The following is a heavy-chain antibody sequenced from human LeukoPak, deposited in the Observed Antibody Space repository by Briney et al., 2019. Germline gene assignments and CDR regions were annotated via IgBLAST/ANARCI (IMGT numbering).Heavy chain of an antibody. J-gene: IGHJ4*02. CDR2: INDNGRST. V-gene: IGHV3-23*01. CDR3: VMGFYFDY. Sequence: GGSLRLSCAASGFTFSSYAMNWVRQAPGKGLERVSGINDNGRSTYYADSVKGRFTISRDNSRTTLFLQMNSLIAEDTAVYYGVMGFYFDYWGPGNLVTVSS. CDR1: GFTFSSYA. D-gene: IGHD3-16*01.